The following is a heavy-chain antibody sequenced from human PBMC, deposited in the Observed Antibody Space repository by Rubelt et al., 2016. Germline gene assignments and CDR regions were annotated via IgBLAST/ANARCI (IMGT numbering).Heavy chain of an antibody. V-gene: IGHV4-34*01. CDR3: ARGLARAAAAPRRLWFDP. Sequence: QVQLQQWGAGLLKPSETLSLTCAVYGGSFSGYYWSWIRQPPGTGLEWIGEINHSGSTNYNPSLKSRVTISVDACKDQSASKRSSVTAPETAVYCCARGLARAAAAPRRLWFDPWCQGTLVTVSS. D-gene: IGHD6-25*01. CDR2: INHSGST. J-gene: IGHJ5*02. CDR1: GGSFSGYY.